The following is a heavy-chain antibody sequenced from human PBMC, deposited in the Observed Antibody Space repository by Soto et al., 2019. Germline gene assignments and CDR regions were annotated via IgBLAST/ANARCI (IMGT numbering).Heavy chain of an antibody. CDR1: GYTFTSYF. J-gene: IGHJ6*02. CDR3: ARQNYYSGMDV. CDR2: ISAYNGNT. V-gene: IGHV1-18*01. Sequence: QVLLVQSGAEVKKPGASVKVSCKASGYTFTSYFITWVRQAPGQGLEWMGWISAYNGNTNYAQMLQGRVTMTTDTSAATAYMEMRSLGSDDPAVYFCARQNYYSGMDVWGQGTIVTVSS.